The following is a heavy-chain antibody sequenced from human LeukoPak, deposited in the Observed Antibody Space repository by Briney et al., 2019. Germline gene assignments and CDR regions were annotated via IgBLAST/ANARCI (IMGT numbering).Heavy chain of an antibody. CDR2: IIPIFGTA. Sequence: SVKVSCKASGGTFSSYAINWVRQAPGQGLEWMGGIIPIFGTANYAQKFQGRVTITADESTSTAYMELSSLRSEDTAVYYCARDQREGYSSGWYGYTRWGQGTLVTVSS. CDR3: ARDQREGYSSGWYGYTR. J-gene: IGHJ4*02. CDR1: GGTFSSYA. V-gene: IGHV1-69*13. D-gene: IGHD6-19*01.